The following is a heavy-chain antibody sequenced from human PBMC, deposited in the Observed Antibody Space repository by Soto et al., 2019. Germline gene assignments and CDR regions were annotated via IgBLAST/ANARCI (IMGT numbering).Heavy chain of an antibody. Sequence: PGESLKISCEGSGYSFTSYWIGWVRQMPGKGLEWMGIIYPGDSDTRYSPSFQRQVTISADKSISTAYLQWSSLKASDAAMYYCARLSPELVPPGGYYYYGMDVWGQGTTVTVSS. CDR1: GYSFTSYW. V-gene: IGHV5-51*01. CDR2: IYPGDSDT. CDR3: ARLSPELVPPGGYYYYGMDV. D-gene: IGHD2-15*01. J-gene: IGHJ6*02.